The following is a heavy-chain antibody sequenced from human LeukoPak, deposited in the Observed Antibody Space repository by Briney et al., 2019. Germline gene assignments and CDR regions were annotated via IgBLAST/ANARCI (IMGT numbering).Heavy chain of an antibody. V-gene: IGHV3-64*01. Sequence: PGGSLRLSCAASGFTFSSYAMHWVRQAPGKGLEYVSAISSNGGSTYYANSVKGRFTISRDNSKNTLYLQMGSLRAEDMAVYYCARGPILYFDYWGQGTLVAVSS. CDR2: ISSNGGST. J-gene: IGHJ4*02. CDR3: ARGPILYFDY. D-gene: IGHD3-3*01. CDR1: GFTFSSYA.